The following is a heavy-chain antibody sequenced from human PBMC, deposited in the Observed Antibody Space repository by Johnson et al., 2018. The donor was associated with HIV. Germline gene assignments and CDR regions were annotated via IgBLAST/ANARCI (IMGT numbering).Heavy chain of an antibody. D-gene: IGHD1-26*01. J-gene: IGHJ3*02. Sequence: QVQLVESGGGVVQPGRSLRLSCAAFGITFSRYGMHWFRQAPGKGLVWVSHIKSDGSYTNYADSVKGRFTISRDNSKNTLYLQMNSLRAEDTAVYYCARVYGGATRAKGAFDIWGQGTMVTVSS. CDR3: ARVYGGATRAKGAFDI. V-gene: IGHV3-NL1*01. CDR1: GITFSRYG. CDR2: IKSDGSYT.